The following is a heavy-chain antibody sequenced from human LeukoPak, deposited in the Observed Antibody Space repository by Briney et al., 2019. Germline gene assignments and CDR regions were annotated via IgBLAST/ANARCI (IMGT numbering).Heavy chain of an antibody. D-gene: IGHD6-19*01. J-gene: IGHJ4*02. CDR2: ISGSGGRT. Sequence: PGGSLRLSCAASGFIFSSYAMSWVRLAPGKGLEWISVISGSGGRTDYADSVKGRFTISRDNSKNTLYLQMNSLRAEDTAVYYCAKTASAVAGIVPVESELDYWGQGTLVTVSS. V-gene: IGHV3-23*01. CDR3: AKTASAVAGIVPVESELDY. CDR1: GFIFSSYA.